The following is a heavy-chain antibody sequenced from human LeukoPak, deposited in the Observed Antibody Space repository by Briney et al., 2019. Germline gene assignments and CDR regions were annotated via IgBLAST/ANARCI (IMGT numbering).Heavy chain of an antibody. D-gene: IGHD3-22*01. V-gene: IGHV4-39*07. CDR3: AREGAGYYDSSGYSSAFDI. CDR2: IYYSGST. Sequence: SETLSLTCTVSGGSISSSSYYWGWIRQPPGKGLEWIGSIYYSGSTHYNPSLKSRVTISVDTSKNQFSLKLSSVTAADTAVYYCAREGAGYYDSSGYSSAFDIWGQGTMVTVSS. CDR1: GGSISSSSYY. J-gene: IGHJ3*02.